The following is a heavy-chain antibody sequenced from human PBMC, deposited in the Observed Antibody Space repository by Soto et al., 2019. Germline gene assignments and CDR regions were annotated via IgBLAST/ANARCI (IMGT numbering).Heavy chain of an antibody. CDR1: GYSISSGYY. V-gene: IGHV4-38-2*01. CDR3: ARKKGAGTEYYYYGMDV. Sequence: ETLSLTCAVSGYSISSGYYWGWIRQPPGKGLEWIGSIYHSGSTYYNPSLKSRVTISVDTSKNQFSLKLSSVTAADTAVYYCARKKGAGTEYYYYGMDVWGQGTTVTVSS. CDR2: IYHSGST. D-gene: IGHD6-19*01. J-gene: IGHJ6*02.